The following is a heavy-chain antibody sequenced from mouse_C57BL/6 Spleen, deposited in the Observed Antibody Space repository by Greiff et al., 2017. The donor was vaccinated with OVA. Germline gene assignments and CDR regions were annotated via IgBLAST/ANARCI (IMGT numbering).Heavy chain of an antibody. CDR3: ARRYGSSLGYFDY. V-gene: IGHV2-9-1*01. J-gene: IGHJ2*01. Sequence: VKLLESGPGLVAPSQSLSITCTVSGFSLTSYAISWVRQPPGKGLEWLGVIWTGGGTNYNSALKSRLSISKDNSKSQVFLKMNSLQTDDTARYYCARRYGSSLGYFDYWGQGTTLTVSS. CDR1: GFSLTSYA. D-gene: IGHD1-1*01. CDR2: IWTGGGT.